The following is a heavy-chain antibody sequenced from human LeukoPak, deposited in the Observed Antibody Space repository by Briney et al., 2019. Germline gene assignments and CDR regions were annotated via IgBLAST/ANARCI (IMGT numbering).Heavy chain of an antibody. CDR3: ARDKAAAGNAFDI. CDR2: IYYSGST. Sequence: SETLSLTCAVYGGSFSGYYWGWIRQPPGKGLEWVGSIYYSGSTYYNPSLKSRVTISVDTSKNQFSLKLSSVTAADTAVYYCARDKAAAGNAFDIWGQGTMVTVSS. D-gene: IGHD6-13*01. J-gene: IGHJ3*02. CDR1: GGSFSGYY. V-gene: IGHV4-34*01.